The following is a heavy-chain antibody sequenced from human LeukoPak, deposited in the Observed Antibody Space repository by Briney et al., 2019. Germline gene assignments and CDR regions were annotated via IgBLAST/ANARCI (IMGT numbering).Heavy chain of an antibody. D-gene: IGHD3-16*01. V-gene: IGHV1-18*04. CDR3: ARDNVITPIDY. CDR1: VYTYTSYG. Sequence: ASVKVSCKASVYTYTSYGISWVRQAPGQGLEWMGWISAYNGNTNYAQKLQGRVTMTTDTSTSTAYMELRSLRSDDTAVYYCARDNVITPIDYWGQGTLVTVSS. CDR2: ISAYNGNT. J-gene: IGHJ4*02.